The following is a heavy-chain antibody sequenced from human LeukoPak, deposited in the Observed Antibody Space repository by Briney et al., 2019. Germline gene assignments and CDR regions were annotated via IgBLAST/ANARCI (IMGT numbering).Heavy chain of an antibody. CDR3: ARGTAATAGIDY. Sequence: GGSLRLSCAASGFTFSIYWMHWVRQATGKGLVWVSHINTDGSSTTYGDSAKGRFTVSRDNAKNTLFLQMNSLRVEDTAVYYCARGTAATAGIDYWGQGTLVTVSS. V-gene: IGHV3-74*01. D-gene: IGHD6-13*01. J-gene: IGHJ4*02. CDR1: GFTFSIYW. CDR2: INTDGSST.